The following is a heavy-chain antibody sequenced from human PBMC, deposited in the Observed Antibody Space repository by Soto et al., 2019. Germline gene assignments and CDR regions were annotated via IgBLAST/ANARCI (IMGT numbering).Heavy chain of an antibody. CDR1: GVSISSSNW. CDR3: ARDPPSSSSPGVDAFDI. D-gene: IGHD6-13*01. J-gene: IGHJ3*02. CDR2: IYHSGST. V-gene: IGHV4-4*02. Sequence: QVQLQESGPGLVKPSGTLSLTCAVSGVSISSSNWWSWVRQHPGQGLEWIGQIYHSGSTNYNPSHKSRVTISVDKSKNHFSLELSSVTAADTAVYYCARDPPSSSSPGVDAFDIWGQGTMVTVSS.